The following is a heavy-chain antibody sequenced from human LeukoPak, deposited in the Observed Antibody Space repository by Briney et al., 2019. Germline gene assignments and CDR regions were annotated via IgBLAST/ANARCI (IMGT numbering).Heavy chain of an antibody. Sequence: HTGGSLRLSCAASGFTFSSYAMSWVRQAPGKGLEWVSAISGSGGSTYYADSVKGRLTISRDNSKNTLYLQMNSLRAEDTAVYYCAKVVGDGYNSVDYWGQGTLVTVSS. CDR3: AKVVGDGYNSVDY. V-gene: IGHV3-23*01. CDR2: ISGSGGST. CDR1: GFTFSSYA. J-gene: IGHJ4*02. D-gene: IGHD5-24*01.